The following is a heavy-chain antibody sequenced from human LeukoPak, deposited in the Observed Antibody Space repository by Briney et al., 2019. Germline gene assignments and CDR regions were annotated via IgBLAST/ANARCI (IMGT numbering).Heavy chain of an antibody. Sequence: LRLSCAASGFTFSSYEMNWVRQPPGKGLEWFGYIYYSGSTYYNPSLKSRVTISVDTSKNQFSLKLSSVTAADTAVYYCARSPYEGVRGESPFDYWGQGTLVTVSS. J-gene: IGHJ4*02. CDR2: IYYSGST. CDR1: GFTFSSYEMN. CDR3: ARSPYEGVRGESPFDY. V-gene: IGHV4-30-4*08. D-gene: IGHD3-16*01.